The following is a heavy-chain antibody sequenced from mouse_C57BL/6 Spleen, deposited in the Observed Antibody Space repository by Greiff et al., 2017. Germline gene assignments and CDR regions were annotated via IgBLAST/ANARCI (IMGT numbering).Heavy chain of an antibody. Sequence: EVKLVESGGGLVQPGGSLKLSCAASGFTFSDYYMYWVRQTPEKRLEWVAYISNGGGSTYYPDTVKGRFTISRDNAKNTLYLQMSRLKSEDTAMYYCARAYYGNYYAMDYWGQGTSVTVSS. CDR1: GFTFSDYY. D-gene: IGHD2-10*01. CDR3: ARAYYGNYYAMDY. V-gene: IGHV5-12*01. J-gene: IGHJ4*01. CDR2: ISNGGGST.